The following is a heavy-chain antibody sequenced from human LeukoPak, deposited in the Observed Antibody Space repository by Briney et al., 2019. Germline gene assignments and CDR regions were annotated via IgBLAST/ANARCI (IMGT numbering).Heavy chain of an antibody. Sequence: ASVKVSCKASGYTFTSYGISWVRQAPGQGLEWMGWISAYNGNTNYAQKLRGRVTMTTDTSTSTAYMELRSLRSDDTAVYYCASGRLGELSLYRSFDYWGQGTLVTVSS. CDR3: ASGRLGELSLYRSFDY. J-gene: IGHJ4*02. D-gene: IGHD3-16*02. V-gene: IGHV1-18*01. CDR1: GYTFTSYG. CDR2: ISAYNGNT.